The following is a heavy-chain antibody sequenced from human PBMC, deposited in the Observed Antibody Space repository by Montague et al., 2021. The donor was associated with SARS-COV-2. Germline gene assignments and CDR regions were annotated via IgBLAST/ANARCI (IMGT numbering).Heavy chain of an antibody. CDR1: GGSISSYY. V-gene: IGHV4-59*01. J-gene: IGHJ3*02. Sequence: SETLSLTCTVSGGSISSYYWSWIRQPPGKGLECIGHIYYSGSTNYNPSLKSRVTISVDTSKNQFSLKLSSVTAADTAVYYCARGSGWMGNAFDIWGQGTMVTVSS. CDR2: IYYSGST. CDR3: ARGSGWMGNAFDI. D-gene: IGHD6-19*01.